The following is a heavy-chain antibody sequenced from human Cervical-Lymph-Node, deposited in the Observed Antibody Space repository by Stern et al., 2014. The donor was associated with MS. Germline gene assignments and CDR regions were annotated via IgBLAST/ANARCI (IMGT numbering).Heavy chain of an antibody. D-gene: IGHD5-24*01. J-gene: IGHJ4*02. CDR2: VIHLFGTS. V-gene: IGHV1-69*01. CDR1: GGTFSTHA. Sequence: VQLVESGAEVRKPGSSVRVSCKASGGTFSTHAFRWVRQAPGQGLAWLGVVIHLFGTSHYAQNFQGRLTIFAAESPSPATLTLTSLTSEDTAVYYCATDGEMTTIGLQYWGKGALVTVSS. CDR3: ATDGEMTTIGLQY.